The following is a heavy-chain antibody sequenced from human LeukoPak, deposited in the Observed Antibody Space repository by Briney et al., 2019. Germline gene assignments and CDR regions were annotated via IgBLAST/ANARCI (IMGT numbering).Heavy chain of an antibody. J-gene: IGHJ6*02. V-gene: IGHV4-34*01. CDR3: ARGRTTERTFYYYYHGMDV. Sequence: PSETLSLTCAVYGGSFSGYYWSWIRQPPGKGLEWIGEINHSGSTNYNPSLKSRVTISVDTSKNQFSLKLSSVTAADTAVYYCARGRTTERTFYYYYHGMDVWGQGTTVTVSS. CDR2: INHSGST. CDR1: GGSFSGYY. D-gene: IGHD4-11*01.